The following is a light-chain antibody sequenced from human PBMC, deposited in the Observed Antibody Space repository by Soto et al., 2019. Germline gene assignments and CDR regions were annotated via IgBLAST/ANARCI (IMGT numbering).Light chain of an antibody. CDR2: GAT. CDR1: QSVSSSH. V-gene: IGKV3-20*01. J-gene: IGKJ5*01. Sequence: EIVLTQSPGTLSLSPWERATLSCRASQSVSSSHLAWYQQNPGQAPRLLIYGATSRATGIPDRFSGSGSGTDFTLTISRLEPEDFAVYYCQQYNNWPPITFGQGTRLEIK. CDR3: QQYNNWPPIT.